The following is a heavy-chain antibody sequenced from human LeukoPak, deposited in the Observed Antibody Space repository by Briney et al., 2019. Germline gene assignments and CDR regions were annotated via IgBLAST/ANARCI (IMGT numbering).Heavy chain of an antibody. CDR3: AREYYDSPGAFDY. Sequence: GGSLRLSCAASGFTFSSYAMHWVRQAPGKGLEWVAVISYDGSNKYYADSVKGRFTISRDNSKNTLYLQMNSLRAEDTAVYYCAREYYDSPGAFDYWGQGTLVTVSS. CDR1: GFTFSSYA. D-gene: IGHD3-22*01. J-gene: IGHJ4*02. CDR2: ISYDGSNK. V-gene: IGHV3-30-3*01.